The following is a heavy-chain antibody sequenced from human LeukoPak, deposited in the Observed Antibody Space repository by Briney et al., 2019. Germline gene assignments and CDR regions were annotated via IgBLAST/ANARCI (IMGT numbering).Heavy chain of an antibody. J-gene: IGHJ4*02. Sequence: PSQTLSLTCTVSGGSISSGDYYWSWIRQPPGKGLEWIGEIYHSGSTNYNPSLKSRVTISVDKSKNQFSLKLSSVTAADTAVYYCARTGGGYYDSSGSPYWGQGTLVTVSS. CDR2: IYHSGST. D-gene: IGHD3-22*01. CDR1: GGSISSGDYY. V-gene: IGHV4-30-2*01. CDR3: ARTGGGYYDSSGSPY.